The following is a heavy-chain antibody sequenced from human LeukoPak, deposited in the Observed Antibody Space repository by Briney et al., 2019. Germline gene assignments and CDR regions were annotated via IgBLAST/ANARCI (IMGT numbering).Heavy chain of an antibody. J-gene: IGHJ4*02. Sequence: SETLSLTCAVSGYSISIGYYWGWIRQPPGKGLDWIGTIYHSETTYYNPSLESRITISVDTSKNQFSLKVTSVTAADTALYYCARVYCTSFGCYHFDYWGQGALVTVSS. CDR1: GYSISIGYY. D-gene: IGHD2-2*01. CDR2: IYHSETT. CDR3: ARVYCTSFGCYHFDY. V-gene: IGHV4-38-2*01.